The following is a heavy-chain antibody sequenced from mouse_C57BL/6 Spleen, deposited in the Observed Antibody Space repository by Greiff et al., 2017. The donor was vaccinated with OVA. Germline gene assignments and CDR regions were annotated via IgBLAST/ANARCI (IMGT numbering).Heavy chain of an antibody. CDR1: GYTFTDYY. V-gene: IGHV1-26*01. Sequence: VQLQQSGPELVKPGASVKISCKASGYTFTDYYMNWVKQSHGKSLEWIGDINPNNGGTSYNQKFKGKATLTVDKSSSTAYMELRSLTSEDSAVYYCARGTRYYSSSKDWGQGTTLTVSS. D-gene: IGHD1-1*01. J-gene: IGHJ2*01. CDR2: INPNNGGT. CDR3: ARGTRYYSSSKD.